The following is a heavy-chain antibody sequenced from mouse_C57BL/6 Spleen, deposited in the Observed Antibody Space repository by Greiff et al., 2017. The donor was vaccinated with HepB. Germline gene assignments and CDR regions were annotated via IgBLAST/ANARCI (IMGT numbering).Heavy chain of an antibody. CDR3: ARRDYDGFDY. V-gene: IGHV1-63*01. CDR2: IYPGGGYT. CDR1: GYTFTNYW. J-gene: IGHJ2*01. Sequence: VQLQQSGAELVRPGTSVKMSCKASGYTFTNYWIGWAKQRPGHGLEWIGDIYPGGGYTNYNEKFKGKATLTADQSSSTAYMQFSSLTSEDSAIYYCARRDYDGFDYWGQGTTLTVSS. D-gene: IGHD2-4*01.